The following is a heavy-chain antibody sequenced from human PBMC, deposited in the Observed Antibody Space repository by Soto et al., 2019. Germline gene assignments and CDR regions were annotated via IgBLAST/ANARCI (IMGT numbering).Heavy chain of an antibody. J-gene: IGHJ3*02. CDR2: ISYDGSNK. D-gene: IGHD3-22*01. Sequence: PGGSLRLSCAASGFTFSSFAMSWVRQAPGKGLEWVAVISYDGSNKYYADSVKGRFTISRDNSKNTLYLQMNSLRAEDTAVYYCARAYSISSTMIVVVDDAFDIWGQGTMVTVSS. CDR1: GFTFSSFA. V-gene: IGHV3-30-3*01. CDR3: ARAYSISSTMIVVVDDAFDI.